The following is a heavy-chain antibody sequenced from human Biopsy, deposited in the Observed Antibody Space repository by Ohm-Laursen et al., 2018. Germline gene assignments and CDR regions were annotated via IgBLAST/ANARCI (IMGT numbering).Heavy chain of an antibody. CDR1: GFTFSGYG. Sequence: SLRLSCAASGFTFSGYGMHWVRQAPGKGLEWVAVIWYGGTDKFYADSVKGRFTISRDNSKNTLYLHMNSLRAADTAVYYCARDRYYGSENYFSHYNMDVWGQGTTVTVSS. J-gene: IGHJ6*03. CDR3: ARDRYYGSENYFSHYNMDV. D-gene: IGHD3-10*01. CDR2: IWYGGTDK. V-gene: IGHV3-33*01.